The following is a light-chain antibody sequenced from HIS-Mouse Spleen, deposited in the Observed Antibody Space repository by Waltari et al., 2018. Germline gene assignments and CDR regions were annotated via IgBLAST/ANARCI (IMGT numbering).Light chain of an antibody. Sequence: QSALTQPPSVSEAPRQRVTISCSGRSSNIGSNYVYWYQQLPGTAPKLLIYRNTQRPSGVPDRFSGSKSGPSASLAISGLRSEDEADYYCAAWDDSLSGPVFGGGTKLTVL. CDR2: RNT. J-gene: IGLJ3*02. V-gene: IGLV1-47*01. CDR3: AAWDDSLSGPV. CDR1: SSNIGSNY.